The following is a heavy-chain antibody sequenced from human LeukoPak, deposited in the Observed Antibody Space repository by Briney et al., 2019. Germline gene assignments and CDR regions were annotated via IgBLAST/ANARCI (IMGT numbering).Heavy chain of an antibody. CDR1: GASYNAYF. Sequence: SETMSLTCAVYGASYNAYFRSWIRQPPGKGLEWIGDIDHRGTATYNPSLKSRLSISADASKNQFSLKLNSVTDADTAVYYCAVGITIIGVAASFDSWGQGNLVIVSS. CDR2: IDHRGTA. D-gene: IGHD3-3*01. V-gene: IGHV4-34*01. J-gene: IGHJ4*02. CDR3: AVGITIIGVAASFDS.